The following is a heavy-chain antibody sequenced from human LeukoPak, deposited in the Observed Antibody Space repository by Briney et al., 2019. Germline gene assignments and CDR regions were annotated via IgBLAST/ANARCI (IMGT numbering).Heavy chain of an antibody. D-gene: IGHD3-3*01. V-gene: IGHV3-53*01. J-gene: IGHJ2*01. CDR2: IYPGGTT. CDR1: GVTVSSNY. Sequence: GGSLRLSCEVSGVTVSSNYMIWVRQAPGKGLEWLSMIYPGGTTHYAESVKGRFSISRDDSKNTLYFQMDNLRVDDTAIYYCAKDGYYSSANHFARLHFDLWGRGTRVTVSS. CDR3: AKDGYYSSANHFARLHFDL.